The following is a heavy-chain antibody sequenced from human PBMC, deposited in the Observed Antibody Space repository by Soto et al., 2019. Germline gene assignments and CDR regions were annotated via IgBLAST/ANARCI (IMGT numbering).Heavy chain of an antibody. CDR3: ARDFSLRLGELSSAET. V-gene: IGHV1-18*01. J-gene: IGHJ5*02. CDR2: ISAYNGNT. CDR1: GYTFTSYG. Sequence: QVQLVQSGAEVKKPGASVKVSCKASGYTFTSYGISWVRQAPGQGLEWMGWISAYNGNTNYAQKLQGRVTMTTDTSTSTDYMELRSLRSDDTAVYYCARDFSLRLGELSSAETWGQGTLVTVSS. D-gene: IGHD3-16*02.